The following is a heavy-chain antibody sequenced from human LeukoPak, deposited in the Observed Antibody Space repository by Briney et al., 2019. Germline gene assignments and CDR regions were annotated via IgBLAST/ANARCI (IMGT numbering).Heavy chain of an antibody. CDR1: EYSFTSYW. V-gene: IGHV5-51*01. CDR2: IYPGDSDT. Sequence: GESLKISCKGSEYSFTSYWIGWVRQMPGKGLEWMGIIYPGDSDTRYSPSFQGQVTISADKSISTAYLQWSSLKASDTAMYYCARLIGQAADGPFDAFDIWGQGTMVTVSS. J-gene: IGHJ3*02. D-gene: IGHD6-13*01. CDR3: ARLIGQAADGPFDAFDI.